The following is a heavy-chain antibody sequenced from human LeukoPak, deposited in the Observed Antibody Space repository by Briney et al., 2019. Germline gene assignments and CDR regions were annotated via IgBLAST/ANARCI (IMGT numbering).Heavy chain of an antibody. CDR3: ARGLAKRFGDPIIQYYYMDV. D-gene: IGHD3-10*01. CDR2: IYHSGST. J-gene: IGHJ6*03. Sequence: SETLSLTCTVSGYSISSGYYWGWIRQPPGKGLEWIGSIYHSGSTYYNPSLKSRVTMSVDTSKNQFSLKLKSVTAADTAVYYCARGLAKRFGDPIIQYYYMDVWGKGTTVTISS. V-gene: IGHV4-38-2*02. CDR1: GYSISSGYY.